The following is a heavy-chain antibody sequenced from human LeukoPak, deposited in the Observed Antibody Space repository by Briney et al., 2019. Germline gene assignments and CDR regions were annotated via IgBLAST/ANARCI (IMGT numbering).Heavy chain of an antibody. D-gene: IGHD6-19*01. J-gene: IGHJ4*02. CDR3: AKVGSGWYYFDY. CDR1: GFTLSSYV. Sequence: GGSLRLSCAAPGFTLSSYVMSWVRQAPGKGLEWVSGISGRGVSTYYADSVKGRFTISRDNSKNTLYLQVNSLRAEDTAVYYCAKVGSGWYYFDYWGQGTLVTVSS. V-gene: IGHV3-23*01. CDR2: ISGRGVST.